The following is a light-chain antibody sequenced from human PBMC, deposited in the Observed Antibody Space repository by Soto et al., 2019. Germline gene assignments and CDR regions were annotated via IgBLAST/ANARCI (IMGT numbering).Light chain of an antibody. J-gene: IGKJ4*01. V-gene: IGKV3-11*01. CDR1: QSVSRY. Sequence: EIVLTQSPATLSLSPGQRATLSCRASQSVSRYLAWYQQKPGQAPRLVIYDASYRAADIPARFSGSGSGTDFTLTINSLEPEDFAVYYCQQRSKWPLTFGGGTKVESK. CDR2: DAS. CDR3: QQRSKWPLT.